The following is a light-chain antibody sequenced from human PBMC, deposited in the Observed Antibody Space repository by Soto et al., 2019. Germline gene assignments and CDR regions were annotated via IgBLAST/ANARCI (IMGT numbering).Light chain of an antibody. V-gene: IGKV3-15*01. Sequence: EIMMTQSPATLSVSPGERATLSCRASQSVTNNLAWYQQKPGQAPRLLIYGAFTRATGIPARFSGSGSGTEFTLTITSLQSEDFAVYYCQQYTNWPYTVGQGAKLEIK. CDR2: GAF. CDR3: QQYTNWPYT. J-gene: IGKJ2*01. CDR1: QSVTNN.